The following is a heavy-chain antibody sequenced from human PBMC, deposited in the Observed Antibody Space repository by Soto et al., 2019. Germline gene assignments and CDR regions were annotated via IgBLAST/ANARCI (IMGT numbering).Heavy chain of an antibody. D-gene: IGHD2-15*01. Sequence: PGGSLRLSCAASGFTFSSYAMSWVRQAPGKGLEWVSAISGSGGSTYYADSVKGRFTISRDNSKNTLYLQMNSLRAEDTAVYYCAKEVASTTQEDIVVVVAAAAPMDVWGQGNTVTVSS. CDR3: AKEVASTTQEDIVVVVAAAAPMDV. V-gene: IGHV3-23*01. J-gene: IGHJ6*02. CDR1: GFTFSSYA. CDR2: ISGSGGST.